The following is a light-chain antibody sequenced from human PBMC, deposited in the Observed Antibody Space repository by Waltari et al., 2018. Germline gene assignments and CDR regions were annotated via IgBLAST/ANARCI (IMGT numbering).Light chain of an antibody. V-gene: IGKV1-39*01. J-gene: IGKJ2*01. CDR1: QSISSY. Sequence: DIQMTQSPSSLSASLGDRVTITCRASQSISSYLIWYKQKSGKAPKLLIYAASSLQSGVPSRFSGSESGTDFTLTISSLQPEDFATYYCQQTYSTPYTFGQGTKLEIK. CDR3: QQTYSTPYT. CDR2: AAS.